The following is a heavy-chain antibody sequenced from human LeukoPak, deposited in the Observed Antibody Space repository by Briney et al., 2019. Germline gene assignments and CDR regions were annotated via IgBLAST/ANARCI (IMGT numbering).Heavy chain of an antibody. J-gene: IGHJ5*02. CDR2: MNPNSGNT. CDR1: GYTFTSYD. D-gene: IGHD6-19*01. V-gene: IGHV1-8*01. CDR3: ARIPGNSSGWYAWFDP. Sequence: ASVKVSCKASGYTFTSYDINWVRQAPGQGLEWMGWMNPNSGNTGYAQKFQGRVTMTRNTSISTAYMELSSLRSEDTAVYYCARIPGNSSGWYAWFDPWGQGTLVTVSS.